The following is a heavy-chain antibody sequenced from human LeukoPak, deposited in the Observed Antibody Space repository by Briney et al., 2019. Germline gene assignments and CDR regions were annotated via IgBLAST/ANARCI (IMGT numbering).Heavy chain of an antibody. V-gene: IGHV3-48*02. J-gene: IGHJ4*02. CDR3: ATSGNYYLKY. CDR2: ITSSSTNI. CDR1: GFTFSTYN. Sequence: PGGSLRPSCAASGFTFSTYNMNWVRQAPGKGLEWVSHITSSSTNIYYADSVKGRFTISRDNAKNALSLQMNSLRDEDTAVYYCATSGNYYLKYWGQGTLVTVSS. D-gene: IGHD1-26*01.